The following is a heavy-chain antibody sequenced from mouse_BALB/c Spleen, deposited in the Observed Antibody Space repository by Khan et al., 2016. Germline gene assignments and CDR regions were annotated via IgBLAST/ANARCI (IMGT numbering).Heavy chain of an antibody. J-gene: IGHJ3*01. CDR2: INTNTGEP. CDR1: GYTFTNYG. CDR3: ARYGKGTWFAY. V-gene: IGHV9-3*02. Sequence: QIQLVQSGPELKKPGETVKISCKASGYTFTNYGMIWVKQAPGKGLKWMGWINTNTGEPAYAEEFKGRFALSLETSASTAYLQISNLKNEYTATYFCARYGKGTWFAYWGQGTLVTVSA. D-gene: IGHD2-1*01.